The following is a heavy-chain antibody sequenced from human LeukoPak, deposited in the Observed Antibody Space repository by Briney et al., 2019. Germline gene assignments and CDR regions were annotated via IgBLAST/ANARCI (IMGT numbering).Heavy chain of an antibody. CDR2: ITTGDGNT. Sequence: GGSLRLSCTASGFTFSSYTMTWVRQAPGKGLKWVSTITTGDGNTYYADSVKGRFTISRGNAKNSLYLQMNSLRAEDTAVYYCARFAPRLNFDYWGQGTLVTVSS. CDR3: ARFAPRLNFDY. CDR1: GFTFSSYT. V-gene: IGHV3-23*01. D-gene: IGHD1-1*01. J-gene: IGHJ4*02.